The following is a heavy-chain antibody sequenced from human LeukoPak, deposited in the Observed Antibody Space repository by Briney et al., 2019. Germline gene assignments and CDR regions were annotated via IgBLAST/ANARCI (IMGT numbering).Heavy chain of an antibody. D-gene: IGHD1-26*01. J-gene: IGHJ4*02. CDR3: ARGMRGSHTYFEY. CDR2: INPDGGST. CDR1: GYTLTELS. Sequence: ASVTVSCKVSGYTLTELSMHWVRQAPGQGLEWMGIINPDGGSTNYAQKFQGRVTMTRDMSTSTVYMELSSLRSEDTAVYYCARGMRGSHTYFEYWGQGTLVSVSS. V-gene: IGHV1-46*01.